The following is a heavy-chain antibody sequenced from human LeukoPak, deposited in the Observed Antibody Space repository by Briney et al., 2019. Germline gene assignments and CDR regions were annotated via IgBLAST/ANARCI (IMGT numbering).Heavy chain of an antibody. V-gene: IGHV3-21*01. CDR3: AKDLGAAVLDY. J-gene: IGHJ4*02. Sequence: PGGSLRLSCAASGFTFSSYNMNWVRQAPGKGLEWVASISSSSSYIYYTDSVKGRFTISRDNAKNSLYLQMNSLRAEDTAVYYCAKDLGAAVLDYWGQGTLVTVSS. CDR1: GFTFSSYN. D-gene: IGHD6-13*01. CDR2: ISSSSSYI.